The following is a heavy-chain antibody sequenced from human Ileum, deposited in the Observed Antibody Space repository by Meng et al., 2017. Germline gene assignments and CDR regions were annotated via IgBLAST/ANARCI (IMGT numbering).Heavy chain of an antibody. Sequence: ASVKVSCQASGSTFSGYYVHWVRQAPGQGLEWMGWINPNSGGASHIQKFQGRVAMTRDTSISTAYMELYRLTSDDTAVYYCARSGSASGRLYWGQGTLVTVSS. D-gene: IGHD3-10*01. CDR2: INPNSGGA. J-gene: IGHJ4*02. CDR3: ARSGSASGRLY. V-gene: IGHV1-2*02. CDR1: GSTFSGYY.